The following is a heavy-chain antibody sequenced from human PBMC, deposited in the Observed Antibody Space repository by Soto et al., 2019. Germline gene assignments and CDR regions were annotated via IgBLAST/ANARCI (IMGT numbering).Heavy chain of an antibody. CDR2: ISWNSGSI. Sequence: VQLVESGGGLVQPGRSLRLSCAASGFTFDDYAMHWVRQAPGKGLEWVSGISWNSGSIGYADSVKGRFTISRDNAKNSLYLQMNSLRAEDTALYYCAKDSGKWLRYQRYWGQGTLVTVSS. J-gene: IGHJ4*02. CDR3: AKDSGKWLRYQRY. D-gene: IGHD5-12*01. CDR1: GFTFDDYA. V-gene: IGHV3-9*01.